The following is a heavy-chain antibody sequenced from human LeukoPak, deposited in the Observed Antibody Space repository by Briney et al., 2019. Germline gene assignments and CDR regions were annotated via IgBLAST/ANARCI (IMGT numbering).Heavy chain of an antibody. CDR2: IIPIFGTA. D-gene: IGHD3-3*01. J-gene: IGHJ4*02. CDR1: GGTFSSYA. Sequence: SVKVSCKASGGTFSSYAISWVRQAPGQGLELMGGIIPIFGTANYAQKFQGRATITADESTSTAYMELSSLRSEDTAVYYCARDLGDDFFDYWGQGTLVTVSS. CDR3: ARDLGDDFFDY. V-gene: IGHV1-69*01.